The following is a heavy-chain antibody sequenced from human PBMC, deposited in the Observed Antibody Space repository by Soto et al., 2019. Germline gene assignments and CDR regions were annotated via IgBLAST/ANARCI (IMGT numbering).Heavy chain of an antibody. Sequence: GGSLRLSCAASGFSFSSYAMSWVRQAPGKGLEWVSAISGSGGSTYYADSVKGRFTISRDNSKNTLYLQMNSLRAEDTAVYYCAKDHGSWAAVAANAFDYWGQGTMVTVSS. CDR1: GFSFSSYA. D-gene: IGHD6-19*01. CDR3: AKDHGSWAAVAANAFDY. V-gene: IGHV3-23*01. CDR2: ISGSGGST. J-gene: IGHJ4*02.